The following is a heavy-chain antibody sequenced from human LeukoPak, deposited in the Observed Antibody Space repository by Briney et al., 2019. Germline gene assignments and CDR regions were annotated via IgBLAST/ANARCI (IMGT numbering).Heavy chain of an antibody. V-gene: IGHV4-34*01. Sequence: PSETLSLTCAVYGGSFSGYYWSWIRQPPGKGLEWIGEINHSGSTNYNPSLKSRVTISVDASKNQFSLKLSSVTAADTAVYYCAGIVVVTGSFDYWGQGTLVTVSS. CDR1: GGSFSGYY. D-gene: IGHD2-21*02. CDR2: INHSGST. CDR3: AGIVVVTGSFDY. J-gene: IGHJ4*02.